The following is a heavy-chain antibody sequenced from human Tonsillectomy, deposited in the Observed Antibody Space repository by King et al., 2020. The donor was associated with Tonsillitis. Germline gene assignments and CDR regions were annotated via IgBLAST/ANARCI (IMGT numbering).Heavy chain of an antibody. V-gene: IGHV3-23*04. CDR2: ISGSGGIT. CDR1: GFTFSNYV. D-gene: IGHD3-22*01. Sequence: VQLVESGGGLVQPGGSLRLSCAASGFTFSNYVMNWVRQAPGKGLEWVSAISGSGGITYYADSAKGRFTISRDNSKNTLYLQMNSLRAEDTAVYYCARDLYDSSGYHFDYWGQGTLVTVSS. CDR3: ARDLYDSSGYHFDY. J-gene: IGHJ4*02.